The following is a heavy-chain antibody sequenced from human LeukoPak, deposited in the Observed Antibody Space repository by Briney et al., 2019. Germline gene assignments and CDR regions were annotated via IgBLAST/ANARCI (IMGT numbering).Heavy chain of an antibody. CDR2: ISDSGGRA. Sequence: GGSLRLSCAASGFTFSSYAMSWVRQAPGKGLEWVSGISDSGGRAYSADSVKGRFTISRDNSKNTLYLQMNSLRAEDTAVYYCARGLYYSYYYMDVWGKGTTVTVSS. V-gene: IGHV3-23*01. J-gene: IGHJ6*03. CDR1: GFTFSSYA. CDR3: ARGLYYSYYYMDV.